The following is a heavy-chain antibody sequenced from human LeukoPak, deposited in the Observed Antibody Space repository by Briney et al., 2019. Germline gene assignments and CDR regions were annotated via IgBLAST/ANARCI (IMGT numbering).Heavy chain of an antibody. CDR1: GYTFTSYG. Sequence: ASVKVSCKASGYTFTSYGISWERQAPGQGLEWMGWISAYNGNTNYAQKLQGRVTMTTDTSTSTAYMELRSLRSDDTAVYYCARDLLVVGATYWFDPWGQGTLVTVSS. J-gene: IGHJ5*02. CDR3: ARDLLVVGATYWFDP. CDR2: ISAYNGNT. V-gene: IGHV1-18*01. D-gene: IGHD1-26*01.